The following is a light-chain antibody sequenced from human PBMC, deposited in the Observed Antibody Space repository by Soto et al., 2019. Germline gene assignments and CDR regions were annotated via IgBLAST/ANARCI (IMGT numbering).Light chain of an antibody. Sequence: DIQLTQSPSFLSASVGDRVTITCRASQGINNYLAWYQQRPGKAPKLLIHSASTLQFGVPSRFRGSGSGSEFTVTVSSLQSEDIATYDCQLHGYFGQGTKVEIK. CDR2: SAS. CDR1: QGINNY. CDR3: QLHGY. V-gene: IGKV1-9*01. J-gene: IGKJ1*01.